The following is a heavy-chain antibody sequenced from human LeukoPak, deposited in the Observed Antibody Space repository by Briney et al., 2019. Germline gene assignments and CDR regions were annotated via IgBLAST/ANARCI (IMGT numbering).Heavy chain of an antibody. Sequence: ASVKVSCKASGGTFSSYAISWVRQAPGQGLEWMGWINPNSGGTNYAQKFQGRVTMTRDTSISTAYMELSRLRSDDTAVYYCARVMYSGSYPSGYWGQGTLVTVSS. D-gene: IGHD1-26*01. CDR2: INPNSGGT. CDR1: GGTFSSYA. J-gene: IGHJ4*02. V-gene: IGHV1-2*02. CDR3: ARVMYSGSYPSGY.